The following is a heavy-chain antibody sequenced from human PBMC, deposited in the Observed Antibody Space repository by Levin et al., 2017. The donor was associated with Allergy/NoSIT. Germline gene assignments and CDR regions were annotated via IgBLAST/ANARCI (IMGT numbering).Heavy chain of an antibody. CDR2: ISENSEAT. D-gene: IGHD3-10*01. CDR1: GFTSSRHS. CDR3: ARDASGTYRYWFDL. V-gene: IGHV3-48*01. Sequence: GGSLRLSCLASGFTSSRHSINWVRQVPGQGLEFIAHISENSEATEYGASVRGRFIITRDNNKNSHYLQMNSLSAEDTAIYFCARDASGTYRYWFDLWGQGIPVTVSS. J-gene: IGHJ5*02.